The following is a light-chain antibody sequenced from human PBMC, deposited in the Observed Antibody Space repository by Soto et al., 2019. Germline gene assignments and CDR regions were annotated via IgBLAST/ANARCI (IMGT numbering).Light chain of an antibody. CDR2: DTS. CDR1: QSLGYY. Sequence: EIVLTQSPATLSLSPGERATLSCRASQSLGYYLAWFQQKHGQAPRLLIYDTSNRASGIPARFSGSGSGTDFTLTISSLYPEDFAVYYCQQRRDWPLTFGGGTKVEIK. J-gene: IGKJ4*01. CDR3: QQRRDWPLT. V-gene: IGKV3-11*01.